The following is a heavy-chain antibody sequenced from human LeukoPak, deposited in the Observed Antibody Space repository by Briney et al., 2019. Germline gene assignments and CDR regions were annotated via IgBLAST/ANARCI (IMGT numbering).Heavy chain of an antibody. V-gene: IGHV1-18*01. J-gene: IGHJ2*01. Sequence: ASVKVSCKASGYTFTSYGISWVRQAPGQGLEWMGWISAYNGNTNYAQKLQGRVTMTTDTSTSTAYMELRSLRSDDTAVYYCARYTLGYCSGGSCPFDLWGRGTLVTVSS. CDR3: ARYTLGYCSGGSCPFDL. CDR2: ISAYNGNT. D-gene: IGHD2-15*01. CDR1: GYTFTSYG.